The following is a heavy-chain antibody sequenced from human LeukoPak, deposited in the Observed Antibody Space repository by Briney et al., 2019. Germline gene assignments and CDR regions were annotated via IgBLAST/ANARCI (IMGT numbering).Heavy chain of an antibody. CDR2: IYYSGST. D-gene: IGHD3-10*01. Sequence: SQTLSLTCTVSGGSISSGDYYWSWIRQPPGKGLEWIGYIYYSGSTYYNPSLKSRVTISVDTSKNQFSLKLSSVTAAGTAVYYCATGTLTMVRGVRYYYYYMDVWGKGTTVTVSS. CDR1: GGSISSGDYY. V-gene: IGHV4-30-4*08. J-gene: IGHJ6*03. CDR3: ATGTLTMVRGVRYYYYYMDV.